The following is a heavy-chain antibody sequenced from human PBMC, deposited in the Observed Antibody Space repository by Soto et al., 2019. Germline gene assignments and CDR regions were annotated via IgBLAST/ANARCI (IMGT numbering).Heavy chain of an antibody. CDR2: LYNTGST. CDR3: AREKRRDIGLAPNSFDP. Sequence: PSETLSLTCTVSGASISRYYWSWIRQSPGKGLEWIGYLYNTGSTIYNPSLKSRVTISVDTSKNQFSLKLSSVTAADTAVYYCAREKRRDIGLAPNSFDPWGQGTLVTVSS. CDR1: GASISRYY. V-gene: IGHV4-4*08. J-gene: IGHJ5*02. D-gene: IGHD2-15*01.